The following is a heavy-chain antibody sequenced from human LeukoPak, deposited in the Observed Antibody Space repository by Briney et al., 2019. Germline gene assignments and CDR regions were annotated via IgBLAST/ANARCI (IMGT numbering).Heavy chain of an antibody. CDR2: ISYDGSNK. CDR3: ARGGRRF. D-gene: IGHD3-16*01. Sequence: PGRSLRLSCATSTFTFSSYAIHWVRQAPGKGLEWVAVISYDGSNKYYADSVKGRFTISRDNAKNSLYLQMNSLRGEDTAVYYCARGGRRFWGQGTLVTVSS. V-gene: IGHV3-30-3*01. J-gene: IGHJ4*02. CDR1: TFTFSSYA.